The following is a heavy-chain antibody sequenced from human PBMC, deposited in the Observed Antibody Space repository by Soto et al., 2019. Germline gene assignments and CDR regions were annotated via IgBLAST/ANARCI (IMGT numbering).Heavy chain of an antibody. CDR3: AREYNGSGLDY. Sequence: GGSLRLSCAASGFTFSSYAMHWVRQAPGKGLEWVAVISYDGSNKYYADSVKGRFTISRDNSKNTLYLQMNSLRAEDTAVYYCAREYNGSGLDYWGQGXLVTVSS. D-gene: IGHD3-10*01. CDR1: GFTFSSYA. J-gene: IGHJ4*02. CDR2: ISYDGSNK. V-gene: IGHV3-30-3*01.